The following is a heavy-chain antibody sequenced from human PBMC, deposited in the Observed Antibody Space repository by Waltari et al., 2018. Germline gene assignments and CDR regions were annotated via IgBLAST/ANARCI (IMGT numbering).Heavy chain of an antibody. CDR2: INPNSGGT. D-gene: IGHD6-13*01. V-gene: IGHV1-2*02. Sequence: QVQLVQSGAEVKKPGASVKVSCQASGYTFTGYFMHWVRQAAGQGLEWMGWINPNSGGTNYAKKFQGRVTMTRDTSISTAYMELSRLRSDDTAVYYCARGFRAAETWDYAYWGQGTLVTVSS. CDR1: GYTFTGYF. CDR3: ARGFRAAETWDYAY. J-gene: IGHJ4*02.